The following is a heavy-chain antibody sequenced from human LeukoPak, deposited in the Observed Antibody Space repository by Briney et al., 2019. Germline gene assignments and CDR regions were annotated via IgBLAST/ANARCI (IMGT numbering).Heavy chain of an antibody. CDR1: GYTLTELS. D-gene: IGHD1-7*01. J-gene: IGHJ4*02. CDR2: FDPEDGET. CDR3: ATPGVGLELRGDYFDY. V-gene: IGHV1-24*01. Sequence: ASVKVSCKVSGYTLTELSMHWVRQAPGKGLEWRGGFDPEDGETIYAQKFQGRVTLTEDTSTDTAYMELSSLRSEDTAVYYCATPGVGLELRGDYFDYWGQGTLVTASS.